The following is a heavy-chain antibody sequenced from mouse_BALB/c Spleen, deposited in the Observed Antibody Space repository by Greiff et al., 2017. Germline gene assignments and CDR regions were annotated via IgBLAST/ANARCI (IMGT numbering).Heavy chain of an antibody. CDR3: ASPYYGSSYDYAMDY. J-gene: IGHJ4*01. V-gene: IGHV5-4*02. CDR2: ISDGGSYT. CDR1: GFTFSDYY. D-gene: IGHD1-1*01. Sequence: EVQVVESGGGLVKPGGSLKLSCAASGFTFSDYYMYWVRQTPEKRLEWVATISDGGSYTYYPDSVKGRFTISRDNAKNNLYLQMSSLKSEDTAMYYCASPYYGSSYDYAMDYWGQGTSVTVSS.